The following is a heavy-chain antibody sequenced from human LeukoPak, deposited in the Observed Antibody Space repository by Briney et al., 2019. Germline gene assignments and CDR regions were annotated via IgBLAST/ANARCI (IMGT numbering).Heavy chain of an antibody. CDR2: INPNSGGT. D-gene: IGHD6-13*01. J-gene: IGHJ5*02. Sequence: ASVKVSCKASGGTFSSYAISWVRQAPGQGLEWMGWINPNSGGTNYAQKFQGRVTMTRDTSISTAYMELSRLRSDDTAVYYCARGANRIAAAGYGWFDPWGQGTLVTVSS. CDR3: ARGANRIAAAGYGWFDP. V-gene: IGHV1-2*02. CDR1: GGTFSSYA.